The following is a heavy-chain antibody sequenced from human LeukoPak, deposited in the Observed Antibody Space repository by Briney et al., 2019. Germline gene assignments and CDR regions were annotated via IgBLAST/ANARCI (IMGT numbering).Heavy chain of an antibody. CDR1: GFTFSFYG. CDR2: ISYDGSNR. D-gene: IGHD4-17*01. V-gene: IGHV3-30*03. Sequence: PGRSLRLSCAASGFTFSFYGMHWVRQAPGKGLEWVAIISYDGSNRYFADSVKGRFAISRDNSKNTLYLQMNSLRAEDTAVYYCARDFGDYYFDYWGQGTLVTVSS. CDR3: ARDFGDYYFDY. J-gene: IGHJ4*02.